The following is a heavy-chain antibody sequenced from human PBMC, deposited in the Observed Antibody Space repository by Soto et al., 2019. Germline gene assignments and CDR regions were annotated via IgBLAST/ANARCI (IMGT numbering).Heavy chain of an antibody. CDR1: GYSFTSYW. CDR2: IYPGDSDT. Sequence: GESLKISCKGSGYSFTSYWIGWVRQMPGKGLEWMGIIYPGDSDTRYSPSFQGQVTISADKSISTAYLQWSSMKASDTAMYYCARQTRTRYYYYYYGMDVWGQGTTVTVSS. CDR3: ARQTRTRYYYYYYGMDV. J-gene: IGHJ6*02. D-gene: IGHD2-2*01. V-gene: IGHV5-51*01.